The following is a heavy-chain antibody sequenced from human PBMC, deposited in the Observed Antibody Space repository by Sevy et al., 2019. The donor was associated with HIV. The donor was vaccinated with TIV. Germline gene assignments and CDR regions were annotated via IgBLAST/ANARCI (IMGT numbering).Heavy chain of an antibody. CDR1: GFTFSSYS. J-gene: IGHJ4*02. CDR2: ISSSSSYI. CDR3: ARGSAVVPSGVY. V-gene: IGHV3-21*01. D-gene: IGHD2-15*01. Sequence: GGCLRLSWAASGFTFSSYSMNWVRQAPGKGLEWVSSISSSSSYIYYADSVKGRFTISRDNAKNSLYLQMNSLRAEDTAVYYCARGSAVVPSGVYWGQGTLVTVSS.